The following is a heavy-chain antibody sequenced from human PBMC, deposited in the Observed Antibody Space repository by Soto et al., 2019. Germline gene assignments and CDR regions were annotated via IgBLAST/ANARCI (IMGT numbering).Heavy chain of an antibody. Sequence: QVQLVQSGAEVKKPGSSGKVSCTSTXGTFSSYAYSWVRQAPGQGLEWMGGIIPVFGTATYAQNFQGRLTITADESTRTAYMELSSLRSEDTAVYYCARSDSVLGYFYYGMDVW. CDR3: ARSDSVLGYFYYGMDV. D-gene: IGHD4-4*01. J-gene: IGHJ6*01. CDR1: XGTFSSYA. CDR2: IIPVFGTA. V-gene: IGHV1-69*01.